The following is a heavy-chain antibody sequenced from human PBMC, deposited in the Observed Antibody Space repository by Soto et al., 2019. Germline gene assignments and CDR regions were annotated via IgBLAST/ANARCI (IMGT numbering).Heavy chain of an antibody. Sequence: QVQLQESGPGLVKPSQTLSLTCTVSGGSISSGGYYWSWIRQHPGKGLEWIGYVYYSGSTYYNPSLKSRVTISVDTSKNQFSLKLSSVTAADTAVYYCARASTYYYDSSGYVIDYWGQGTLVTVSS. V-gene: IGHV4-31*03. D-gene: IGHD3-22*01. CDR2: VYYSGST. CDR1: GGSISSGGYY. CDR3: ARASTYYYDSSGYVIDY. J-gene: IGHJ4*02.